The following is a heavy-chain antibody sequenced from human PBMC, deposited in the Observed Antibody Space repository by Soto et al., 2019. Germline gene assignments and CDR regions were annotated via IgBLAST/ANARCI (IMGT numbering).Heavy chain of an antibody. CDR1: GYSFTSYW. CDR3: AKHEGYCSTTTCSNFDY. D-gene: IGHD2-2*01. CDR2: IYPGDSDS. J-gene: IGHJ4*02. Sequence: GESLKISCKGSGYSFTSYWIGWVRQMPGKGLEWVGIIYPGDSDSSYSPSFQGQVTISADKSINTAYLHWSSLKASDTAIYYCAKHEGYCSTTTCSNFDYWGQGTLVTVSS. V-gene: IGHV5-51*01.